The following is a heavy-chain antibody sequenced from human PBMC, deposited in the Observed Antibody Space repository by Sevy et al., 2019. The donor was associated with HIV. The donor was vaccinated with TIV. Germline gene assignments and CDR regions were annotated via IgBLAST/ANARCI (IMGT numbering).Heavy chain of an antibody. CDR3: AREQIPGSIPDYFDS. CDR2: INQDGSEK. J-gene: IGHJ4*02. CDR1: GFTFSNYW. V-gene: IGHV3-7*01. Sequence: GGSLRLSCAASGFTFSNYWMSWVRQAPGKGLECVANINQDGSEKYYLDSVKGRFTVSRDNATNSLYLHMNSLRAEDSAVYYCAREQIPGSIPDYFDSWGQGTLVTVSS. D-gene: IGHD1-7*01.